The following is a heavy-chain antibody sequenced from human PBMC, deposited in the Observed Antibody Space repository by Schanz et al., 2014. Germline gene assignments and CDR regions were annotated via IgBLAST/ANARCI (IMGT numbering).Heavy chain of an antibody. Sequence: QVQLVQSGAEVRKPGSSVRVSCKASGGTFTSYAFSWVRQAPGQGLEWMGRIIPNLGSANYAQKFQGRVTITADKSTSTVYMELSSLRSEDTAVYYCATIGVNDYWRFGLDLWGQGTTVTVSS. J-gene: IGHJ6*02. V-gene: IGHV1-69*04. CDR3: ATIGVNDYWRFGLDL. CDR2: IIPNLGSA. D-gene: IGHD3-16*01. CDR1: GGTFTSYA.